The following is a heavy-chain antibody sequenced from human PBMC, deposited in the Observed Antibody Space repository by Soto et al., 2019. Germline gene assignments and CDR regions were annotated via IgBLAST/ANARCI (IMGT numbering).Heavy chain of an antibody. CDR1: GFTFSSYA. Sequence: GGSLRLSCAASGFTFSSYAMCWVRQAPGKGLEWVSSISVSGDRTFYADSVKGRFTISRDNSKNTLYLQMNSLRAEDTAVYYCAKAITAKYYYGSGSYHPGMDVWGQGTTVTVSS. J-gene: IGHJ6*02. V-gene: IGHV3-23*01. CDR3: AKAITAKYYYGSGSYHPGMDV. D-gene: IGHD3-10*01. CDR2: ISVSGDRT.